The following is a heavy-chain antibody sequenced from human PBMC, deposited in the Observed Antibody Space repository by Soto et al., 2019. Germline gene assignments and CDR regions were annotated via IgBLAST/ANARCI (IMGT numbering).Heavy chain of an antibody. CDR1: GFTFGRFS. Sequence: PGGSLRLSCAASGFTFGRFSMHWVRQAPGKGLAWVAVISYDGNNKHFAESVKGRFSISRDDSKNTVYLEMNNLRGDDSAVYYCARDHGMFLSYYYYGMDVWGQGTTVTV. V-gene: IGHV3-30-3*01. D-gene: IGHD3-10*02. CDR2: ISYDGNNK. J-gene: IGHJ6*02. CDR3: ARDHGMFLSYYYYGMDV.